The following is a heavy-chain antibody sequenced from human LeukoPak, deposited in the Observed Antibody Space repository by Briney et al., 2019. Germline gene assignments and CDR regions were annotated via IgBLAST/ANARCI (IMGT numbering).Heavy chain of an antibody. J-gene: IGHJ4*02. CDR1: GFTFSSYA. CDR3: ARDRDIVVVTDPHY. Sequence: GGSLRLSCAASGFTFSSYAMHWVRQAPGKGLEWVAVISYDGSNKYYADSVKGRFTISRDNSKNTLYLQMNSLRAEDTAVCYCARDRDIVVVTDPHYWGQGTLVTVSS. D-gene: IGHD2-21*02. V-gene: IGHV3-30-3*01. CDR2: ISYDGSNK.